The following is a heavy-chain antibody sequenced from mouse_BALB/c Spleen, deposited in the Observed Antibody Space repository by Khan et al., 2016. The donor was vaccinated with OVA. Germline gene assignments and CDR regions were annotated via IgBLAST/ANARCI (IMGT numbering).Heavy chain of an antibody. D-gene: IGHD2-3*01. J-gene: IGHJ2*01. V-gene: IGHV1S137*01. CDR3: TRPAYDGYYDD. CDR1: GYTFTDYA. Sequence: QVQLQQPGPELVRPGVSVKISCKGSGYTFTDYAMHWVKQSHAKSLEWIGLISTYSGNTNYKQIFKGKATMTVDKSSSTAYMELARLTSEDSAIYYCTRPAYDGYYDDWGQGTTLTVSS. CDR2: ISTYSGNT.